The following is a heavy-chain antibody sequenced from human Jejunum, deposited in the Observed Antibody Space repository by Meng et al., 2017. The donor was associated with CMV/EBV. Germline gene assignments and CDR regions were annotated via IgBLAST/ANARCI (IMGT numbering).Heavy chain of an antibody. D-gene: IGHD3-22*01. Sequence: LRQSGAEVKKAAAPVTVPCKVSGYRFSNYYIHWVRQAPGQGLEWMGGISPNNGTTDNAPNFQGRVTMTTDTYTSTAYMELRSLRSDDTAVYYCAKGGGYDSRGYANWYFDLWGRGTLVTVSS. J-gene: IGHJ2*01. V-gene: IGHV1-18*01. CDR1: GYRFSNYY. CDR3: AKGGGYDSRGYANWYFDL. CDR2: ISPNNGTT.